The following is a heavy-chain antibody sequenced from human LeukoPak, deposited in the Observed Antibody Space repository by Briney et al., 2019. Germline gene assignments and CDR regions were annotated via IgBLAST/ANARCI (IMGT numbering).Heavy chain of an antibody. D-gene: IGHD3-10*01. CDR3: ARDGYDSGFRSN. V-gene: IGHV4-38-2*02. Sequence: SETLSLTCGVSGYSISSGYYWGWIWQPPGKGLEWIGSIHHSGSTYYNPSLKGRVTISVDTSKNQFSLKLSSVTAADTAVYYCARDGYDSGFRSNWGQGTLVTVSS. CDR1: GYSISSGYY. CDR2: IHHSGST. J-gene: IGHJ4*02.